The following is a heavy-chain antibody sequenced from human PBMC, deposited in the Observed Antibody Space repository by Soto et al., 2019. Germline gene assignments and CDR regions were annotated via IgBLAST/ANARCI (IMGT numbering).Heavy chain of an antibody. D-gene: IGHD5-12*01. CDR1: GGTFSSFG. V-gene: IGHV1-69*01. CDR3: AREGSGYNF. Sequence: VKVSCKASGGTFSSFGISWVRQAPGQGLEWMGGIIPVFGRPNYAQRFRGRLTITADESTNTGYMELISLRSEDTAIYYCAREGSGYNFWGQGTQVTVSS. J-gene: IGHJ4*02. CDR2: IIPVFGRP.